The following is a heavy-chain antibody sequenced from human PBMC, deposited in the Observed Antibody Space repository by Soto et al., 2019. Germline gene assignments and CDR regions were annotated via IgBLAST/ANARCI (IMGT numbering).Heavy chain of an antibody. CDR3: ATRDSSRFY. D-gene: IGHD6-13*01. Sequence: QVQLQESGPGLVKPSGTLSLTCAVSGVSISSHDWWTWVRQPTGKGLEGFVESHQSGNTNYNSSLERRATISVGKPQSLFSPKLTSVTVADTAVYYCATRDSSRFYWGQGTLVPVSS. CDR2: SHQSGNT. V-gene: IGHV4-4*02. J-gene: IGHJ4*02. CDR1: GVSISSHDW.